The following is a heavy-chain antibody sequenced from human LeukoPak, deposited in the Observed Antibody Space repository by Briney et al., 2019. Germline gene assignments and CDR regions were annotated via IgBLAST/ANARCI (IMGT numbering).Heavy chain of an antibody. D-gene: IGHD2-2*02. J-gene: IGHJ4*02. CDR3: AKGYCSSTSCYTDY. CDR1: GFTFSSYA. CDR2: ISGNGVTT. V-gene: IGHV3-23*01. Sequence: PGGSLRLSCAASGFTFSSYAMSWVRQAPGKGLEWVSAISGNGVTTYYADSVKGRFTISRDNSKNTVCLQMNSLRAEDTAVYYCAKGYCSSTSCYTDYWGQGTLVTVSS.